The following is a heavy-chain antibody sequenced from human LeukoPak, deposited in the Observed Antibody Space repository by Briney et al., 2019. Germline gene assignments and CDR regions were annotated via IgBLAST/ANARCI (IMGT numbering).Heavy chain of an antibody. D-gene: IGHD3/OR15-3a*01. CDR2: ISSSSSYI. Sequence: PGRSLRLSCAASGFTFSSYSMNWVRQAPGKGLEWVSSISSSSSYIYYADSVKGRFTISRDNAKNSLYLQMNSLRAEDTAVYYCARASLQGIFGPVLDYWGQGTLVTVSS. V-gene: IGHV3-21*01. J-gene: IGHJ4*02. CDR1: GFTFSSYS. CDR3: ARASLQGIFGPVLDY.